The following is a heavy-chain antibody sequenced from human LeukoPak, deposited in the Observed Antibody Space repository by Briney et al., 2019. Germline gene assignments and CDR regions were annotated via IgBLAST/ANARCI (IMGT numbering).Heavy chain of an antibody. CDR1: GYTFTGYY. V-gene: IGHV1-3*01. Sequence: GASVKVSCKASGYTFTGYYIHWVRQAPGQRLEWMGWINAGNGNTKYSQKFQGRVTITRDTSASTAYMELSSLRSEDTAVYYCARMGHPVVLPDYWGQGTLVTVSS. J-gene: IGHJ4*02. CDR3: ARMGHPVVLPDY. CDR2: INAGNGNT. D-gene: IGHD3-16*01.